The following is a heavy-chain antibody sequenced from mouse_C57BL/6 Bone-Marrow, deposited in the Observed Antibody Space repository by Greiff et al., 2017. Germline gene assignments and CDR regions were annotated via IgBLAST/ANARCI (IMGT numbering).Heavy chain of an antibody. CDR1: GYTFTSYG. J-gene: IGHJ2*01. CDR3: VSTVVAR. V-gene: IGHV1-81*01. D-gene: IGHD1-1*01. Sequence: QVHVKQSGAELARPGASVKLSCKASGYTFTSYGISWVKQRTGQGLEWIGEIYPRSGNTYYNEKFKGKATLTADKSSSTAYMELRSLTSEDSAVYFCVSTVVARGGQGTTLTVSS. CDR2: IYPRSGNT.